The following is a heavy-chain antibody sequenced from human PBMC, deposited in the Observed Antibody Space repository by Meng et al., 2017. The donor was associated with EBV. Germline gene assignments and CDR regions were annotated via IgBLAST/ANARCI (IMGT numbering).Heavy chain of an antibody. CDR1: GGTFSSYA. V-gene: IGHV1-69*06. Sequence: QLQLVQLGAEVRKPGSPVKASCKASGGTFSSYAISWVRQAPGQGLEWMGGIIPIFGTANYAQKFQGRVTITADKSTSTAYMEPSSLRSEDTAVYYCARAEIAAAGRLDYWGQGTLVTVSS. J-gene: IGHJ4*02. D-gene: IGHD6-13*01. CDR2: IIPIFGTA. CDR3: ARAEIAAAGRLDY.